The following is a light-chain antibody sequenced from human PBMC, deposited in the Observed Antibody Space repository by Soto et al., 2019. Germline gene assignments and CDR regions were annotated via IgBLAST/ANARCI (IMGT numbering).Light chain of an antibody. J-gene: IGKJ1*01. CDR1: QGIRNE. CDR3: LQHYNYPWT. Sequence: DIQMTQSPSSLSASVGDRVTITCRASQGIRNELGWYQQKPGRAPKRLIYDASNLQSGVPSRFSGSGFGTVFTLTISSLQPEDFATYSCLQHYNYPWTFGQGTKVEIK. CDR2: DAS. V-gene: IGKV1-17*01.